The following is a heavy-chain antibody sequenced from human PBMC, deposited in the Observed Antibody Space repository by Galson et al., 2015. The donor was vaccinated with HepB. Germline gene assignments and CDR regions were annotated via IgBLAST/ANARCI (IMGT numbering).Heavy chain of an antibody. CDR1: GDSVSSNSAA. D-gene: IGHD3-10*01. Sequence: CAISGDSVSSNSAAWNWIRQSPSRGLEWLGRTYYRSKWYNDYAVSVKSRITINPDTSKNQLSLQLNSVTPEDTAVYYCARSYGSGAWRYFDYWGQGTLVTVSS. J-gene: IGHJ4*02. V-gene: IGHV6-1*01. CDR2: TYYRSKWYN. CDR3: ARSYGSGAWRYFDY.